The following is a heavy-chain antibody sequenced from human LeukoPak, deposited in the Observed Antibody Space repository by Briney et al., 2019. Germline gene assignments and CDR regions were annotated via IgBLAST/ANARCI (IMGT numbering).Heavy chain of an antibody. Sequence: GGSLRLSCAASGFNFANHAMSWVRQTPGKGLEWVPAISGGGDITYYADSVTGRFTISRDNSKDTLFLQMHSLRPGDTAVYYCVREDTPATANYWSQGTLVTISS. CDR2: ISGGGDIT. D-gene: IGHD2-21*02. CDR3: VREDTPATANY. V-gene: IGHV3-23*01. CDR1: GFNFANHA. J-gene: IGHJ4*02.